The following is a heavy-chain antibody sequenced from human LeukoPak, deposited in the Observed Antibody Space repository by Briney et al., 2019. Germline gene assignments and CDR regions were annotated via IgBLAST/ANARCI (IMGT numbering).Heavy chain of an antibody. Sequence: PSETLSLTCTVSGGSISSYHWSWIRQPPGKGLEYIGYIYYSGSTNYNPSLKSRVTISVDTSKNQFSLKLSSVTAADTAVYYCARTGYSIGWYYFDYWGQGTLVTVSS. CDR3: ARTGYSIGWYYFDY. CDR1: GGSISSYH. CDR2: IYYSGST. J-gene: IGHJ4*02. V-gene: IGHV4-59*08. D-gene: IGHD6-19*01.